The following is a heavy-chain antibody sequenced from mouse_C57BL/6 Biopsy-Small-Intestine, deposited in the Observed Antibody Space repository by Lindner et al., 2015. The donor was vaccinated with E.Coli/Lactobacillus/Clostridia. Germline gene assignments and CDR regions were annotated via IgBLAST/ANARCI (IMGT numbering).Heavy chain of an antibody. V-gene: IGHV10-1*01. Sequence: VQLQESGGGLVQPKGSLKLSCAASGFSFNTYAMNWVRQAPGKGLEWVARIRSKSNNYATYYADSVKDRFTISRDDSESMLYLQMNNLKTEDTAVYYCVRHHYYGSSHWYFDVWGTGTTVTVSS. J-gene: IGHJ1*03. CDR1: GFSFNTYA. D-gene: IGHD1-1*01. CDR3: VRHHYYGSSHWYFDV. CDR2: IRSKSNNYAT.